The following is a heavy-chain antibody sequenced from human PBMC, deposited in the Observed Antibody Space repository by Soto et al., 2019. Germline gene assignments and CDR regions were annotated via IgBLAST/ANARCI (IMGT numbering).Heavy chain of an antibody. CDR1: GFTFSSYW. CDR2: IKQDGSEK. J-gene: IGHJ4*02. V-gene: IGHV3-7*01. CDR3: ARDDCSGGSCYSGLFDY. Sequence: GGSLRLSCAASGFTFSSYWMSWVRQAPGKGLEWVANIKQDGSEKYNVDSGKGRFTISRDNAKNSLYLQMNSLRAEDTAVYYCARDDCSGGSCYSGLFDYWGQGTLVTVSS. D-gene: IGHD2-15*01.